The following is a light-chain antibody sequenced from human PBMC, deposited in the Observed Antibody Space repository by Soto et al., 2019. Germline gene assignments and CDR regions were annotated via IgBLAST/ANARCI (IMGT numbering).Light chain of an antibody. CDR1: QSVSSSY. Sequence: EIVLTQSPGTLSLSPGDRATLSCRASQSVSSSYLAWYQPKPGQTPRLHIYCASSRATGTPDRFSGSGTDTDFTLTISRLEPEDFAVYYCQQYLSLPITFGQGTRREIK. CDR2: CAS. CDR3: QQYLSLPIT. J-gene: IGKJ5*01. V-gene: IGKV3-20*01.